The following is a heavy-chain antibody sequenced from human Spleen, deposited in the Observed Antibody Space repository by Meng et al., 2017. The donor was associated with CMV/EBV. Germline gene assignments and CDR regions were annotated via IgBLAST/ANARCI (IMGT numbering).Heavy chain of an antibody. CDR3: ARDFYSDFWTDNPREYFDY. D-gene: IGHD3-3*01. CDR2: INPNSGDT. J-gene: IGHJ4*02. Sequence: TFTAYYIHWVRQAPGQGLEWMGWINPNSGDTRYAQNFEGRVTLTRDTSISTAYMELSRLTSDDTAVYYCARDFYSDFWTDNPREYFDYWAQGTLVTVSS. V-gene: IGHV1-2*02. CDR1: TFTAYY.